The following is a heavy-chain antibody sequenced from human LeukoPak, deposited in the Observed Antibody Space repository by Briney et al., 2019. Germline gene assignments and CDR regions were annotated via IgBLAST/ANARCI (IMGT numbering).Heavy chain of an antibody. CDR3: ARDSFLGGWRYFDY. CDR1: GFTFSSYS. J-gene: IGHJ4*02. D-gene: IGHD6-19*01. CDR2: ISSSSSYI. Sequence: GSLRLSCAASGFTFSSYSMNWVRQAPGKGLEWVSSISSSSSYIYYADSVKGRFTISRDNAKNSLYLQMNSLRAEDTAVYYCARDSFLGGWRYFDYWGRGTLVTVSS. V-gene: IGHV3-21*01.